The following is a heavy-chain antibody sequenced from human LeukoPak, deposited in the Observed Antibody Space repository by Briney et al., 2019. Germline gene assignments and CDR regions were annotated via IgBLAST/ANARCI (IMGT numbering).Heavy chain of an antibody. Sequence: GGSLRLSCAASGFSFISYGMHWVRQAPGKGREWVGVISDDGRNKNYADSVKGRFTISRDNSKDTLYLQMNSLRDEDTAVYYCAKRPSDYGDYVTYFDCWGQGTLATVSS. D-gene: IGHD4-17*01. J-gene: IGHJ4*02. CDR3: AKRPSDYGDYVTYFDC. CDR1: GFSFISYG. V-gene: IGHV3-30*18. CDR2: ISDDGRNK.